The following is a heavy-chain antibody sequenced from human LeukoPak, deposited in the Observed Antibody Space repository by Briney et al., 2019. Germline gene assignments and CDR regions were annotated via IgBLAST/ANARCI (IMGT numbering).Heavy chain of an antibody. CDR3: AKDVWWSVS. CDR2: ISADAVDT. V-gene: IGHV3-23*01. D-gene: IGHD2-8*02. Sequence: GGSLRLSCVASGFTFSNHAMNWVRQAPGKGLEWVSAISADAVDTFYAPSVKGRFTISRDNSKNTMYLQINSLRAEDTAIYYCAKDVWWSVSWGQGTLVTVSS. CDR1: GFTFSNHA. J-gene: IGHJ5*02.